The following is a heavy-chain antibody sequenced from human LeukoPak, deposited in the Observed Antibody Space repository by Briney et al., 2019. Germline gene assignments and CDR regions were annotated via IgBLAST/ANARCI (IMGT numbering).Heavy chain of an antibody. CDR2: ISGGTT. CDR1: GFTFGHYL. J-gene: IGHJ4*02. Sequence: GGSLRLSCTASGFTFGHYLMSWFRQAPGKGLEWIGFISGGTTEYAASVKGRFTISRDDSTSIAYLQMNSLTTEDTAVYYCSRGSGWLSVYWGQGTLVPVSS. D-gene: IGHD6-19*01. V-gene: IGHV3-49*03. CDR3: SRGSGWLSVY.